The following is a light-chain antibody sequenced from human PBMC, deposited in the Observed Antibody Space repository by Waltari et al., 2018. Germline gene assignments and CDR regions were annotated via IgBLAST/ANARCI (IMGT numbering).Light chain of an antibody. CDR3: HSRDASGVGGS. J-gene: IGLJ2*01. V-gene: IGLV3-19*01. CDR1: SLRSYY. CDR2: DKN. Sequence: SSELTQDPAVSVAMGQTVRITCQGDSLRSYYASWYQQRPGQAPILVMYDKNNRPSGVPDRFSGSSSDHTASLTITGAQAEDEASDYCHSRDASGVGGSFGGGTKLTVL.